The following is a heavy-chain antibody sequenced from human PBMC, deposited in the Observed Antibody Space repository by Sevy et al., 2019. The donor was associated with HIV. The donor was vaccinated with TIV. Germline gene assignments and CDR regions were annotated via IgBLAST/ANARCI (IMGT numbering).Heavy chain of an antibody. CDR3: ARERTYLFDY. CDR1: GFTFGSYG. J-gene: IGHJ4*02. Sequence: GGSLRLSCVASGFTFGSYGMLWVRQAPGKGLEWVADIWFDGSNIQYADSVRGRFTISRDNSKNTLSLQMSSLRAEDTAVYYCARERTYLFDYCGQGTLVTVSS. V-gene: IGHV3-33*01. CDR2: IWFDGSNI.